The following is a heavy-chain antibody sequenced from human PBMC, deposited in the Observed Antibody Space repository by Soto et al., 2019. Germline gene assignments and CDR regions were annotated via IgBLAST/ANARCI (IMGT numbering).Heavy chain of an antibody. V-gene: IGHV3-21*01. CDR3: ARDQPGYSYGYGLGY. J-gene: IGHJ4*02. D-gene: IGHD5-18*01. CDR1: GFTFSSYS. CDR2: ISSSSSYI. Sequence: EVQLVESGGGLVKPGGSLRLSCAASGFTFSSYSMNWVRQAPGKGLEWVSSISSSSSYIYYADSVKGRFTISRDNDKNSLYLQMNRLRAEDTAVYYCARDQPGYSYGYGLGYWGQGTLVTVSS.